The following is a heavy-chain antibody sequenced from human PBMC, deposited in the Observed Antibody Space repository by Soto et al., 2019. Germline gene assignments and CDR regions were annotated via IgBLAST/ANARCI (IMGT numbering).Heavy chain of an antibody. V-gene: IGHV5-51*01. D-gene: IGHD1-26*01. CDR3: AGNFGTVQSIVGAKGAAFDI. Sequence: GAEVKKPGESLKISCKGSGYSFTSYWIGWVRQMPGKGLEWMGIIYPGDSDTRYSPSFQGQVTISADKSISTAYLQWSSRKASDTAMYYCAGNFGTVQSIVGAKGAAFDIGGQGTMVTVSS. CDR2: IYPGDSDT. CDR1: GYSFTSYW. J-gene: IGHJ3*02.